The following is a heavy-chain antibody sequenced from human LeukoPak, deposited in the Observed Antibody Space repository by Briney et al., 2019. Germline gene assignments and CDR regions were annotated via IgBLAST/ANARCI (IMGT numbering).Heavy chain of an antibody. CDR3: ASGGGWALGSL. V-gene: IGHV3-7*05. J-gene: IGHJ4*02. CDR1: GFTFSTYW. CDR2: MKQDGSVK. D-gene: IGHD6-19*01. Sequence: GGSLRLSCAASGFTFSTYWMSWVRQAPGKGLEWVANMKQDGSVKYYVDSVKGRFTISRGNAKNSLYLQMNSLRAEDTAVYYCASGGGWALGSLWGQGTLVTVSS.